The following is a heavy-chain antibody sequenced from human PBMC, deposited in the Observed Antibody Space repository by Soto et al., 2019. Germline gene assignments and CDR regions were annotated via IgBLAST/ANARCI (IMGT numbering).Heavy chain of an antibody. CDR3: ARDPDYYGSGSPRGWFDP. D-gene: IGHD3-10*01. V-gene: IGHV3-30-3*01. J-gene: IGHJ5*02. Sequence: QVQLVESGGGVVQPGRSLRLSCAASGFTFSSFAMHWVRQAPGKGLEWVAVISYDGSNKYYADSMKGRFTISRDNSKNTLXLQMNSLRTEDTAVYYCARDPDYYGSGSPRGWFDPWGQGTLVTVSS. CDR2: ISYDGSNK. CDR1: GFTFSSFA.